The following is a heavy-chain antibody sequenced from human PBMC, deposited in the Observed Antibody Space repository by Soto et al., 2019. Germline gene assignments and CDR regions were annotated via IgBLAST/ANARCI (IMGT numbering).Heavy chain of an antibody. CDR2: ISYDGSNK. D-gene: IGHD3-10*01. CDR1: GFTFSSYA. Sequence: GGSLRLSCAASGFTFSSYAMHWVRQAPGKGLEWVTVISYDGSNKYYADSVKGRFTISRDNSKNTLYLQMNSLRAEDTAVYYCARDYGSGSYLAPETFDYWGQGTLVTVSS. J-gene: IGHJ4*02. CDR3: ARDYGSGSYLAPETFDY. V-gene: IGHV3-30-3*01.